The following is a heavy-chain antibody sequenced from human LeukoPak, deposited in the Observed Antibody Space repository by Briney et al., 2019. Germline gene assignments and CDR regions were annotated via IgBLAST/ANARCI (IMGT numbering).Heavy chain of an antibody. V-gene: IGHV4-34*01. J-gene: IGHJ4*02. D-gene: IGHD6-19*01. Sequence: SETLSLTCAVYGGSFSDYYWTWMRQPPGKGLEWIGDINHSGSTNFNPSLKSRVSISVDTSKNQFSLRLSSVTAADTAVYYCEREGAVAERGDFFDYWGQGTLVTVSS. CDR3: EREGAVAERGDFFDY. CDR2: INHSGST. CDR1: GGSFSDYY.